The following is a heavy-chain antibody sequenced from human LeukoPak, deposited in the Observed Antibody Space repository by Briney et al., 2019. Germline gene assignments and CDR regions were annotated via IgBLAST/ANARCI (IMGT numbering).Heavy chain of an antibody. CDR1: GFTFSSYG. CDR3: ARDDNCGGDCFDFDY. J-gene: IGHJ4*02. V-gene: IGHV3-30*03. D-gene: IGHD2-21*02. Sequence: GGSLRLSCAASGFTFSSYGMHWVRQAPGKGLEWVAVISYDGSNKYYADSVKGRFTISRDNSKNTLYLQMNSLRAEDTAVYYCARDDNCGGDCFDFDYWGQGTLVTVSS. CDR2: ISYDGSNK.